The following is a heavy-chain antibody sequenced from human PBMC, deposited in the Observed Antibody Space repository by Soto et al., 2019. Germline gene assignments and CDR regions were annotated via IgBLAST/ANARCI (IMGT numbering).Heavy chain of an antibody. CDR2: IWFDGSNT. V-gene: IGHV3-33*01. CDR1: GFTFSNYG. Sequence: GGSLRLSCAASGFTFSNYGMHWVRQAPGKGLEWVAAIWFDGSNTYYADSVKGRFTISRDNAGNSIYLQMNNLRAEDTAMYYCARDPVTSDWGQGTLVTVSS. J-gene: IGHJ4*02. CDR3: ARDPVTSD.